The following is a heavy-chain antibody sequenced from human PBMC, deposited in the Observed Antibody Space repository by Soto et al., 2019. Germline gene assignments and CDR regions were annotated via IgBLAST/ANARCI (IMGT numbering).Heavy chain of an antibody. Sequence: ASVKVSCKASGYTFTSCDINWVRQATGQGLEWMGWMNPNSGNTGYAQKFQGRVTMTRNTSISTAYMELSSLRSEDTAVYYCARGGYSSGWPEKDAFDIWGQGTMVTVSS. D-gene: IGHD6-19*01. J-gene: IGHJ3*02. V-gene: IGHV1-8*01. CDR3: ARGGYSSGWPEKDAFDI. CDR2: MNPNSGNT. CDR1: GYTFTSCD.